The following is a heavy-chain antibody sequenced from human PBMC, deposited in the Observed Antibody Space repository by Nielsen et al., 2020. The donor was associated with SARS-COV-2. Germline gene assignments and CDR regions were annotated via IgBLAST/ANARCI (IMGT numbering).Heavy chain of an antibody. D-gene: IGHD1-26*01. CDR1: GFTFSSYD. CDR3: VKDIVLYWDSTGGSFEI. J-gene: IGHJ3*02. Sequence: SLKISCAASGFTFSSYDMHWVRQAPGKGLEWVSGISWDSGSIGYADSVKGRFTISRDNAKKSLFLQMNSLKPEDKALYYCVKDIVLYWDSTGGSFEIWGQGTMVTVSS. V-gene: IGHV3-9*01. CDR2: ISWDSGSI.